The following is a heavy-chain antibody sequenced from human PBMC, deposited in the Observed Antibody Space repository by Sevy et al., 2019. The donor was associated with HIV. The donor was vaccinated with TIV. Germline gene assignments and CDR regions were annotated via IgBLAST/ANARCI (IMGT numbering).Heavy chain of an antibody. Sequence: GGSLRLSCAASGFTFSSYGMHWVRQAPGKGLEWVAVISYDGSNKYYADSVKGRFTISRDNSKNTLYLQMNSLRAEDTAVYYCAKDPAGEVYYFDYWGQGTLVTVSS. V-gene: IGHV3-30*18. CDR3: AKDPAGEVYYFDY. D-gene: IGHD3-10*01. CDR1: GFTFSSYG. J-gene: IGHJ4*02. CDR2: ISYDGSNK.